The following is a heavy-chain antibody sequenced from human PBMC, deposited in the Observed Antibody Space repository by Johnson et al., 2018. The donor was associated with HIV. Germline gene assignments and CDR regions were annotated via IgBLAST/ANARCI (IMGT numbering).Heavy chain of an antibody. D-gene: IGHD1-26*01. J-gene: IGHJ3*02. CDR1: GFTISSNY. CDR2: INSGGST. Sequence: MLLVESGGGLVQPGGSLRLSCAASGFTISSNYMSWVRQVPGKGLEWVSVINSGGSTYYADFVKGRFIISRDNSKNTLYIQMNSLRAEDTAVYYCAKALGWELSIWGQWTMVTVSS. CDR3: AKALGWELSI. V-gene: IGHV3-66*01.